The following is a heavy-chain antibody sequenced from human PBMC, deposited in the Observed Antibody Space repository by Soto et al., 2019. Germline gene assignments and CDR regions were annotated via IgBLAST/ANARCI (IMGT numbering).Heavy chain of an antibody. D-gene: IGHD2-15*01. CDR3: AREGPPDIALFDP. CDR1: GGNFSIYT. CDR2: SA. J-gene: IGHJ5*02. Sequence: QVQLVQSGAEVKKPGSSVKVSCKASGGNFSIYTISWVRHAPGQGLEWMGGSANSAQKFQGRLTVTADESTSTVYLELSSLTSEDTAVYYCAREGPPDIALFDPWGQVALVSVSS. V-gene: IGHV1-69*01.